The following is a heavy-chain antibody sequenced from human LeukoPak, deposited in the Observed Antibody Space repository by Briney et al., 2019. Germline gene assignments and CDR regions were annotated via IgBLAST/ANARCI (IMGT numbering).Heavy chain of an antibody. CDR1: GGSFSGYY. V-gene: IGHV4-34*01. Sequence: SETLSLTCAVYGGSFSGYYWSWIRRPPGKGLEWIGEINHSGSTNYNPSLKSRVTISVDTSKNQFSLKLSSVTAADTAVYYCASPGITGTTTGYWGQGTLVTVSS. J-gene: IGHJ4*02. CDR2: INHSGST. CDR3: ASPGITGTTTGY. D-gene: IGHD1-20*01.